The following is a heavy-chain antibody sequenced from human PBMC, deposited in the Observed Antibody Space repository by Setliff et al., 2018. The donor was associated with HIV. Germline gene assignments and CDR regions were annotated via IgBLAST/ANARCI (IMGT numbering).Heavy chain of an antibody. D-gene: IGHD2-15*01. V-gene: IGHV4-4*09. CDR2: IYSSGTT. CDR3: ARHESLWFQELLWAYFDF. CDR1: GGPITEYY. J-gene: IGHJ4*02. Sequence: ASETLPXXXTVSGGPITEYYWSWVRQPPGKGLEWIGYIYSSGTTSYXXSLKNRVSMSLDTPKKQFSLSLTSVTAADTAVYYCARHESLWFQELLWAYFDFWGQGMLVTVSS.